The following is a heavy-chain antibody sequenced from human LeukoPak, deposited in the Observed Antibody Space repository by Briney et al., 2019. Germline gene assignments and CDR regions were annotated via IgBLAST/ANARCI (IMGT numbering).Heavy chain of an antibody. V-gene: IGHV1-18*01. CDR2: ISGYNGNT. J-gene: IGHJ6*02. CDR3: ARIDVVVAVPVVYGMDV. Sequence: GASVKVSCKASGYTFTSYDINWVRQAPGQGLEWVGWISGYNGNTNYAQNLQGRVTMTTDTSTSTAYMELRSLRSDDTAVYYCARIDVVVAVPVVYGMDVWGQGTTVTVSS. CDR1: GYTFTSYD. D-gene: IGHD2-15*01.